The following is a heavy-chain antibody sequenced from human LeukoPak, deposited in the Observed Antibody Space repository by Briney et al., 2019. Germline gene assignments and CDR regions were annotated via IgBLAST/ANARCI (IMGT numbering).Heavy chain of an antibody. D-gene: IGHD2-21*02. V-gene: IGHV4-34*01. Sequence: SETLSLTCAVYGGSFSGYYWSWIRQPPGKGLEWIGEINHSGSTNYNPSLKSRVTISVDTSKNQFSLKLSSVTAAGTAVYYCASSYCGGDCYSEWSYYYGMDVWGQGTTVTVSS. J-gene: IGHJ6*02. CDR2: INHSGST. CDR1: GGSFSGYY. CDR3: ASSYCGGDCYSEWSYYYGMDV.